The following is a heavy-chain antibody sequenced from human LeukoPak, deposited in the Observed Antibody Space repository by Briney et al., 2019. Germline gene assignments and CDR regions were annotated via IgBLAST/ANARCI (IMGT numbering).Heavy chain of an antibody. CDR3: ARGEVVPAARTKYNYYYYMDV. D-gene: IGHD2-2*01. CDR2: MNPNSGNT. CDR1: GYTFTSYD. J-gene: IGHJ6*03. V-gene: IGHV1-8*01. Sequence: ASVKVSCKASGYTFTSYDINWVRQATGQGLEWMGWMNPNSGNTGYAQKFQGRVTMTRNTSISTAYMGLSSLRSEDTAVYYCARGEVVPAARTKYNYYYYMDVWGKGTTVTVSS.